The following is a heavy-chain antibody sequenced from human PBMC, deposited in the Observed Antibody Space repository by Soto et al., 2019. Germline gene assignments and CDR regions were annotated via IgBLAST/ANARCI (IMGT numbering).Heavy chain of an antibody. CDR2: TYFRSKWYS. D-gene: IGHD5-12*01. CDR3: ASEAVDGYNYNLDY. V-gene: IGHV6-1*01. CDR1: GDTVFSNSAA. J-gene: IGHJ4*02. Sequence: SQTLSLTCVISGDTVFSNSAAWTWIRQSPSRGLEWLGRTYFRSKWYSEYAISVKGRITLNPDTSKNQFSLQLNSVIHEDKAVYYCASEAVDGYNYNLDYWGQGTLVTVSS.